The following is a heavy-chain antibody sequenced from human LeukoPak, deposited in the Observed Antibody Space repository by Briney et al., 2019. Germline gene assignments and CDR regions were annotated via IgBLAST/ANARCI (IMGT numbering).Heavy chain of an antibody. J-gene: IGHJ5*02. CDR3: ARITMVRGVSAWFDP. Sequence: QSSETLSLTCTASGGSISSSSYYWGWIRQPPGKGLEWIGSIYYSGSSYYNPSLKSRVTISVDTSKNQFSLKLSSVTAADTAVYYCARITMVRGVSAWFDPWGQGTLVTVSS. CDR1: GGSISSSSYY. D-gene: IGHD3-10*01. V-gene: IGHV4-39*07. CDR2: IYYSGSS.